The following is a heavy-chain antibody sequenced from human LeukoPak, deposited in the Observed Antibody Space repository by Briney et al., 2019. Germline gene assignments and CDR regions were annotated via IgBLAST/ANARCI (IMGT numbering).Heavy chain of an antibody. J-gene: IGHJ6*03. CDR2: ISSSSSYI. V-gene: IGHV3-21*01. CDR3: ARDAQNKQWLVGGDYYYYYMDV. Sequence: GGSLRLSCAASGFTFSSYSMNWVRQAPGKGLEWVSSISSSSSYIYYADSVKGRFTISRDNAKNSLYLQMNSLRAEDTAVYYCARDAQNKQWLVGGDYYYYYMDVWGKGTTVTISS. D-gene: IGHD6-19*01. CDR1: GFTFSSYS.